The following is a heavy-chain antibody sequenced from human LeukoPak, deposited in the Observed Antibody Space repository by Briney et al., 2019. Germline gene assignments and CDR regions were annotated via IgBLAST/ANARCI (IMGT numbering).Heavy chain of an antibody. CDR1: GYTFTSYD. V-gene: IGHV1-8*01. J-gene: IGHJ6*02. CDR2: MNPNSGNT. CDR3: AVPIDILTGYYYYGMDV. D-gene: IGHD3-9*01. Sequence: GASVKVSCKASGYTFTSYDINWVRQDTGQGLEWMGWMNPNSGNTGYAQKFQGRVTMTRNTSISTAYMELSSLRSEDTAVYYCAVPIDILTGYYYYGMDVWGQGTTVTVSS.